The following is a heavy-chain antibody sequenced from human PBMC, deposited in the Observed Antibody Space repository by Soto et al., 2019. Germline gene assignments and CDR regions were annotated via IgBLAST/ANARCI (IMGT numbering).Heavy chain of an antibody. CDR2: IYTSGST. Sequence: SETLSLTCTVSGGSISSYYWSWIRQPAGKGLEWIGRIYTSGSTNYNPSLKGRVTMSVDTSKNQFSLKLSSVTAADTAVYYCARDHYSNYSRRENWFDPWGQGTLVTVSS. V-gene: IGHV4-4*07. J-gene: IGHJ5*02. CDR1: GGSISSYY. CDR3: ARDHYSNYSRRENWFDP. D-gene: IGHD4-4*01.